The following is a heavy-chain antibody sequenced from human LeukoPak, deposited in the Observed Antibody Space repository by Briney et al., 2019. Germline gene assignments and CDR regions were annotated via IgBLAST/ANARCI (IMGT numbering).Heavy chain of an antibody. CDR3: ARGSSQIYYYDSSGYSHAFDY. Sequence: SQTLSLTCAISGDRVSSNSAAWNWIRQSPSRGLEWLGRTYYRSKWYNDYAVSVKSRITINPDTSKNQFSLQLNSVTPEDTAVYYCARGSSQIYYYDSSGYSHAFDYWGQGTLVTVSS. CDR1: GDRVSSNSAA. D-gene: IGHD3-22*01. V-gene: IGHV6-1*01. CDR2: TYYRSKWYN. J-gene: IGHJ4*02.